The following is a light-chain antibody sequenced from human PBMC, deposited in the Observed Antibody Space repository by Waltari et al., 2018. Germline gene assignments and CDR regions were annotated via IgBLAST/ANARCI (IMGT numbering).Light chain of an antibody. CDR2: EVS. V-gene: IGLV2-23*02. Sequence: QSALTQPASVSGSPGQSITISCTGTSSDVGSYNLVYWYQQHPGKAPKRMIYEVSKRPAGFSHRFSGSKSGNTASLSVSWLQAEDESDYYCCSYAGSSTLLFGGGTKLTVL. J-gene: IGLJ2*01. CDR3: CSYAGSSTLL. CDR1: SSDVGSYNL.